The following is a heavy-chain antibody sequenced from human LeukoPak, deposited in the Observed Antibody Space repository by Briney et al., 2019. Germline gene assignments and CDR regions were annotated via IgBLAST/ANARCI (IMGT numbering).Heavy chain of an antibody. CDR2: ISSSGITI. CDR3: ARDEWLRPLDY. D-gene: IGHD6-19*01. V-gene: IGHV3-11*04. Sequence: KPGGSLRLSCAASGFTFSDYYMSWTRQAPGKGLEWVSYISSSGITIYYADSVKGRFTISRDNAKNSLYLQMYSLRAEDTAVYYCARDEWLRPLDYWGQGTLVTVSS. CDR1: GFTFSDYY. J-gene: IGHJ4*02.